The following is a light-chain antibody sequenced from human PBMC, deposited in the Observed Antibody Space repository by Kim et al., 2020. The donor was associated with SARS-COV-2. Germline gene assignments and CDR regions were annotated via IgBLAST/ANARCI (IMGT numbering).Light chain of an antibody. CDR1: QSVSIF. CDR2: DAS. J-gene: IGKJ3*01. CDR3: QQRNNWPPLFT. V-gene: IGKV3-11*01. Sequence: ELVLTQSPATLSLSPGERATLSCRASQSVSIFLAWYQQKPGQAPRLLIYDASKRAAGIPARFSGSGSGTDFTLTISSVEPEDFALYYCQQRNNWPPLFTFGPGTKVDIK.